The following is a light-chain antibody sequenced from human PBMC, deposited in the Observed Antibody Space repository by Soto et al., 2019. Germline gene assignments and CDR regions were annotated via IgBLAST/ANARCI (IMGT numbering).Light chain of an antibody. J-gene: IGKJ4*01. CDR2: GAS. Sequence: EIILTQSPGTLSLSPGERATLSCRASQSVSSSYLAWYQQKPGQAPRLLIYGASSRATGIPARFSGSGSGTDFNLTISRLESEDFAVYYCQQYGSSPLTFGGGTKVDIK. CDR1: QSVSSSY. CDR3: QQYGSSPLT. V-gene: IGKV3-20*01.